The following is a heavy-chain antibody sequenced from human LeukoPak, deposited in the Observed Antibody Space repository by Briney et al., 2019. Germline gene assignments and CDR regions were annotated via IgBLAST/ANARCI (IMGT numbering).Heavy chain of an antibody. D-gene: IGHD1-1*01. J-gene: IGHJ4*02. V-gene: IGHV4-39*01. CDR2: IYYSGST. CDR3: AGAPPQLSPFRNFFYY. Sequence: SETLSLTCTVSGGSISSSSYYWGWIRQPPGKGLEWIGSIYYSGSTYYNPSLKSRVTISVDTSKNQFSLKLSSVTAADTAVYYWAGAPPQLSPFRNFFYYLGQGTLVTVSS. CDR1: GGSISSSSYY.